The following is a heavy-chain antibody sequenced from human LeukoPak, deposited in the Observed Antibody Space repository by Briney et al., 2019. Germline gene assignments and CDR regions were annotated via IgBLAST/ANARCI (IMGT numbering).Heavy chain of an antibody. D-gene: IGHD4-17*01. CDR2: INPSGGST. Sequence: ASVKVSCKASGYTFTSYYMHWVRQAPGQGLEWMGIINPSGGSTSYAQKFQGRVTMTRDMSTSTVYMELSSLRSEDTAVYYCARDHHGDYVPYNMDVWGKGTTVTVSS. CDR3: ARDHHGDYVPYNMDV. J-gene: IGHJ6*03. CDR1: GYTFTSYY. V-gene: IGHV1-46*01.